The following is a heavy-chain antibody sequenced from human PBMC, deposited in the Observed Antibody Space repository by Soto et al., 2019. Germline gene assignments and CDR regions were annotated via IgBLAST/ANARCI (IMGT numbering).Heavy chain of an antibody. Sequence: QVQLVQSGAEVKKPGASVTVSCKTSGYTFSNYGINWVRQAPGQGLEWMGWISCYNGNTNYAQTGQGRVTMTTDPSTGTVYRELRSLKSADTAIYYCSRFIMVGGWFDPNYYHGMDVWGPGTTVTVSS. CDR2: ISCYNGNT. J-gene: IGHJ6*02. CDR3: SRFIMVGGWFDPNYYHGMDV. D-gene: IGHD6-19*01. CDR1: GYTFSNYG. V-gene: IGHV1-18*01.